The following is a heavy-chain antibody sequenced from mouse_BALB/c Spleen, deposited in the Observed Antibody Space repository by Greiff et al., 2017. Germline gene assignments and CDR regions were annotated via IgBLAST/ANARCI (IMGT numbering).Heavy chain of an antibody. CDR1: GFTFSSYY. V-gene: IGHV5-6-2*01. D-gene: IGHD1-1*01. CDR3: ARRYYGNPYWYFDV. J-gene: IGHJ1*01. CDR2: INSNGGST. Sequence: EVKLEESGGGLVKLGGSLKLSCAASGFTFSSYYMSWVRQTPEKRLELVAAINSNGGSTYYPDTVKGRVTIYRDNAKNTLYLQMSSLKSEDTALYYCARRYYGNPYWYFDVWGAGTTVTGAS.